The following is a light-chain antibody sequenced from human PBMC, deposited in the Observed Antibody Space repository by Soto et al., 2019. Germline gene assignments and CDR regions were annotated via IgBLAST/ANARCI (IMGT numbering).Light chain of an antibody. J-gene: IGKJ1*01. V-gene: IGKV3-15*01. Sequence: EFVITQSPATLSVSQGDRATLSCRASQSLGRNLSWYQQKPGLAPARLLYSASTRASGIPVRFSGSGSGTEFTLTISILRFEDLAVDFCHQYNNGTSWTFGQGTKVDI. CDR3: HQYNNGTSWT. CDR1: QSLGRN. CDR2: SAS.